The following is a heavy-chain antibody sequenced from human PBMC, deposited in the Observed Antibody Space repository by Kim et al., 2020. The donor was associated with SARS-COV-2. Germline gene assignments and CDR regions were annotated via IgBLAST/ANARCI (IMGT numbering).Heavy chain of an antibody. V-gene: IGHV1-69*13. J-gene: IGHJ6*02. CDR2: IIPKTGTR. Sequence: SVKVSCKASGGTFSSYTLNWVRQAPGQGLEWLGGIIPKTGTRTYAQIFQDRVTITADESTSTAYLELRGLRSEDTALYYCARGEGHTITAQFLVHYYYYAIDVWGQGTTVTVSS. CDR3: ARGEGHTITAQFLVHYYYYAIDV. D-gene: IGHD3-10*01. CDR1: GGTFSSYT.